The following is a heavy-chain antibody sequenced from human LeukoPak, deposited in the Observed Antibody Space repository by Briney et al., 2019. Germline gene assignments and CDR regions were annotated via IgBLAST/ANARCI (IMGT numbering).Heavy chain of an antibody. CDR3: TRGIPLLKWFDP. CDR2: VHDRGTT. V-gene: IGHV4-34*01. J-gene: IGHJ5*02. Sequence: PSETLSLTCAVYSGSFSGYYWTWIRQPPGKGLEWIGEVHDRGTTSYNPSLKSRVTISVDTSRKQFSLKMTDVTAADTAVYYCTRGIPLLKWFDPWGQGNLVTVSS. CDR1: SGSFSGYY. D-gene: IGHD2-2*02.